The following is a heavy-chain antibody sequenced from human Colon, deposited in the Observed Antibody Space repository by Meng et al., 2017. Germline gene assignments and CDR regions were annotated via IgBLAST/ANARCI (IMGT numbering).Heavy chain of an antibody. CDR2: INHSGRT. J-gene: IGHJ4*02. CDR1: GGSCSGYY. CDR3: GRGLTGYHAHTDY. D-gene: IGHD3-9*01. Sequence: GHLQQWGTGRLKPSETPYISCAVYGGSCSGYYWNWIRQSPGKGLEWIGQINHSGRTIYNPSLKSRVTISADSSKNQVSLNVNSVTAADTAVYYCGRGLTGYHAHTDYWGQGTLVTVSS. V-gene: IGHV4-34*01.